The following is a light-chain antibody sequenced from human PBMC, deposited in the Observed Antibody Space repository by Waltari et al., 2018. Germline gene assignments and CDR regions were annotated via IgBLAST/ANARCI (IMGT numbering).Light chain of an antibody. CDR3: ATWDDSLNGRV. V-gene: IGLV1-44*01. Sequence: QSVLTQPPLASGTPGPRVTISCSGNSSNSGINTVTGYQQLPGTAPKLLLYANYHRPSGVPDRFSASKSDTSASLAISGLQSEDEADYFCATWDDSLNGRVFGGGTKLAVL. CDR1: SSNSGINT. CDR2: ANY. J-gene: IGLJ3*02.